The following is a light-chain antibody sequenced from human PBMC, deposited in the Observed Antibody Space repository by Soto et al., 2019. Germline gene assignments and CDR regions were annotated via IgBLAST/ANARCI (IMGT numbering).Light chain of an antibody. CDR2: RAS. CDR3: QQSGT. J-gene: IGKJ1*01. CDR1: QSVSSGY. V-gene: IGKV3-20*01. Sequence: EIVLTQSPGTLSLSPGERATLSCRASQSVSSGYLAWYQHKPGQAPRLLIYRASNRAAGIPDRFSGSGSGTDFTLTISRLEPEDFAVYYCQQSGTFGQGTKVDIK.